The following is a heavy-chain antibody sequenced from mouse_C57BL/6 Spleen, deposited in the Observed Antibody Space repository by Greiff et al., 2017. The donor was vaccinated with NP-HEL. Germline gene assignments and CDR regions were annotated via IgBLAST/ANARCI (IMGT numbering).Heavy chain of an antibody. V-gene: IGHV2-2*01. CDR2: IWSGGST. CDR1: GFSLTSYG. CDR3: ASPILLRPRDYAMDY. Sequence: LQESGPGLVQPSQSLSITCTVSGFSLTSYGVHWVRQSPGKGLEWLGVIWSGGSTDYNAAFISRLSISKDNSKSQVFFKMNSLQADDTAIYYCASPILLRPRDYAMDYWGQGTSVTVSS. D-gene: IGHD1-1*01. J-gene: IGHJ4*01.